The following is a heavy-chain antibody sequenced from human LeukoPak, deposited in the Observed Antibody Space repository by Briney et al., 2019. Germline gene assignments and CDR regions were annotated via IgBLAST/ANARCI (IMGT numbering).Heavy chain of an antibody. CDR3: AKDSGPGGGSGSYYPSLYYFDY. CDR1: GFTFSSYG. J-gene: IGHJ4*02. V-gene: IGHV3-30*18. D-gene: IGHD3-10*01. CDR2: ISYDGSNK. Sequence: GGSLRLSCAASGFTFSSYGMHWVRQAPGKGLEWVAVISYDGSNKYYADSVKGRFTISRDNSKNTLYLQMNSLRAEDTAVYYCAKDSGPGGGSGSYYPSLYYFDYWGQGTLVTVSS.